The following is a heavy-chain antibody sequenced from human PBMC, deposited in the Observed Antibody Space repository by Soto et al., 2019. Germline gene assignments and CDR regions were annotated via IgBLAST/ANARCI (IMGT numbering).Heavy chain of an antibody. V-gene: IGHV4-34*01. CDR1: GGSFSGYY. CDR2: INHSGST. D-gene: IGHD3-22*01. Sequence: SETLSLTCAVYGGSFSGYYWSWIRQPPGKGLEWIGEINHSGSTNYNPSLKSRVTISVDTSKNQFSLKLSSVTAADTAVYYCARNHPYYYGSEVGLGSNYFDYWGQGTLVTVSS. CDR3: ARNHPYYYGSEVGLGSNYFDY. J-gene: IGHJ4*02.